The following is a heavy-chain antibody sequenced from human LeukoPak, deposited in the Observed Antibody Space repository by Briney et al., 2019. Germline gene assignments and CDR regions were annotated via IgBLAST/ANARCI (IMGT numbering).Heavy chain of an antibody. D-gene: IGHD3-22*01. CDR3: AMSYDSSGYYSSY. CDR2: INHSGST. V-gene: IGHV4-34*01. J-gene: IGHJ4*02. CDR1: GGSFSGYY. Sequence: SETLSLTCAVCGGSFSGYYWSWIRQPPGKGLEWIGEINHSGSTNYNPSLKSRVTISVDTSKNQFSLKLSSVTAADTAVYYCAMSYDSSGYYSSYWGQGTLVTVSS.